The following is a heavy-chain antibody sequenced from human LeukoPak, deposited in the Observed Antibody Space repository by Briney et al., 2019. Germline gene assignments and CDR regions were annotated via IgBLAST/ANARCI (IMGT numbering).Heavy chain of an antibody. V-gene: IGHV3-23*01. CDR2: ISGSGGST. Sequence: GGSLRLSCAASGFTFSSYAMSWVRQAPGKGLEWVSAISGSGGSTYYADSVKGRFTISRDNSKNTLYLQMNSLRAEDTAVYYCARNAVQFDYYDSSGYYYVNGYFDYWGQGTLVTVSS. CDR3: ARNAVQFDYYDSSGYYYVNGYFDY. J-gene: IGHJ4*02. D-gene: IGHD3-22*01. CDR1: GFTFSSYA.